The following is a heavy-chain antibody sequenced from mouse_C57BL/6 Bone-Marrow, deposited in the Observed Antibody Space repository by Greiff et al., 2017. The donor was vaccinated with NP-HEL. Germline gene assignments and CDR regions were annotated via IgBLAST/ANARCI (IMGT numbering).Heavy chain of an antibody. V-gene: IGHV1-55*01. CDR3: ASGGGDYVWWYIEV. J-gene: IGHJ1*03. Sequence: QVQLQQPGAELVKPGASVKMSCKASGYTFTSYWITWVKQRPGQGLEWIGDIYPGSGSTNYNEKFKSKATLTVDTSSSTAYMQLSSLTSEDSAVYYCASGGGDYVWWYIEVWGTGTTGTVSS. D-gene: IGHD2-13*01. CDR1: GYTFTSYW. CDR2: IYPGSGST.